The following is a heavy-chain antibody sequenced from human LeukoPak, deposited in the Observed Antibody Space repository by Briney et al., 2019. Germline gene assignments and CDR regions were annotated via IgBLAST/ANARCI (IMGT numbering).Heavy chain of an antibody. D-gene: IGHD3-3*01. CDR3: AKGESAAEYFQH. Sequence: GGSLRLSCAASGFTFSSYGMHWVRQAPGKGLEWVAFIRYDGSNKYYADSVKGRFTISRDNSKNTLYLQMNSLRAEDTAVYYCAKGESAAEYFQHWGQGTLVTVSS. CDR2: IRYDGSNK. J-gene: IGHJ1*01. V-gene: IGHV3-30*02. CDR1: GFTFSSYG.